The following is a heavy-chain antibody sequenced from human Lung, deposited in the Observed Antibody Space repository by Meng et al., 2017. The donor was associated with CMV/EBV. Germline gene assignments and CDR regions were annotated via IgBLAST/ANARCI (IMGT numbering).Heavy chain of an antibody. CDR2: IYSGGIT. V-gene: IGHV3-53*01. Sequence: GGSXRLXXAASGFTVSSNYMNWVRQAPGKGLEWVSVIYSGGITYYADSVKGRFTISRDNSKNTLYLQMNSLRAEDTAVYYCARDRRGDSSGYVFGTGYFDLWGRGTXVTVSS. J-gene: IGHJ2*01. CDR1: GFTVSSNY. D-gene: IGHD3-22*01. CDR3: ARDRRGDSSGYVFGTGYFDL.